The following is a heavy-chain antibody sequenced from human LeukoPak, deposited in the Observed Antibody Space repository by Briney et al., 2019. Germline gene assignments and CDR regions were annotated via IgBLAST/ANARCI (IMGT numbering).Heavy chain of an antibody. V-gene: IGHV3-23*01. J-gene: IGHJ6*02. CDR1: GFTFSNDA. CDR2: ISGSGGST. CDR3: AKDGAGSWGMDV. D-gene: IGHD3-16*01. Sequence: GGSLRLSCAASGFTFSNDAMSSVRQAPGKGLEWVSAISGSGGSTYYADSVKGRFTISRDNSKNTLYLQMNRLRAEDTAVYYCAKDGAGSWGMDVWGQGTTVTVSS.